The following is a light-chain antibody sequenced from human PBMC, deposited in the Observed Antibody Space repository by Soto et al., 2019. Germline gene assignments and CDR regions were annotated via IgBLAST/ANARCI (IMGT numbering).Light chain of an antibody. CDR3: QQRSNWPIT. CDR2: DAS. J-gene: IGKJ5*01. CDR1: QSFSSSY. V-gene: IGKV3-11*01. Sequence: EIVLTQSPGTLSLSPGERATISCRASQSFSSSYLAWYQQKTGQAPRLLIYDASNRATGIPARFRGSGSGTDFTLTISSLEPEDFAVYYCQQRSNWPITFGQGTRLEIK.